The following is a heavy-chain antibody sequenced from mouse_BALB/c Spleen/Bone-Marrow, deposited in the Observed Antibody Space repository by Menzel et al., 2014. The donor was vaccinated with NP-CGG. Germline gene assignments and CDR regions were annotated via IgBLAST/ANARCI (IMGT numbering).Heavy chain of an antibody. CDR3: VRSGGEYALDY. Sequence: EVKLVESGGGLVKPGGSLKLSCAASGFTFSNYAMSWVRQTPEERLEWVATISDAGRYTYYPDSVKGRFTISRDNARNTLYLQMSSLRSEDTAFYYCVRSGGEYALDYWGQGTSVTVSS. CDR2: ISDAGRYT. V-gene: IGHV5-9-2*01. CDR1: GFTFSNYA. J-gene: IGHJ4*01.